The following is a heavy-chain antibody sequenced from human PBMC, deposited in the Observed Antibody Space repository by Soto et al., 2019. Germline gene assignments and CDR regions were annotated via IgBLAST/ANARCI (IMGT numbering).Heavy chain of an antibody. CDR3: ARGDKNNDYYFDH. D-gene: IGHD3-16*01. V-gene: IGHV4-30-2*01. Sequence: LQLQESGSGLVKPSQTLSLTCVVSGASISSGAYAWNWVRQPPGKGLEWLGYIYNSGGSYYNPSLKSRVAISRDRSKNPFSLRLDSVTSADTALYFCARGDKNNDYYFDHWGQGTLVTVTS. J-gene: IGHJ4*02. CDR1: GASISSGAYA. CDR2: IYNSGGS.